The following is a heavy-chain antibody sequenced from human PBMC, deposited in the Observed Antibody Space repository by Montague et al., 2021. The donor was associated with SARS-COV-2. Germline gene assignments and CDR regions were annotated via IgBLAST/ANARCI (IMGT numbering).Heavy chain of an antibody. CDR2: ICQAVGT. CDR3: ARVVRGCSGHSCYFDP. CDR1: GASISSDNW. V-gene: IGHV4-4*02. D-gene: IGHD2-2*01. J-gene: IGHJ5*02. Sequence: SETLSLTCAVSGASISSDNWWNWVRQSPGKGLEWIGEICQAVGTKYNPSLKSRVTIAVDNFSNQVSLKMTSVTAADTAIYYCARVVRGCSGHSCYFDPWGQGTLVTVSS.